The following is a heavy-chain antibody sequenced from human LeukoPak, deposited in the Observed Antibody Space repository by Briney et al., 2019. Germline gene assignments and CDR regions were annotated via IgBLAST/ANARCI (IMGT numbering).Heavy chain of an antibody. CDR1: GFTFSSYA. D-gene: IGHD3-9*01. CDR2: ISGSGGST. Sequence: PGGSLRLSCAASGFTFSSYAMSWVRQAPGKGLEWVSAISGSGGSTYYADSVKGRFTISRDSSKNTLYLQMNSLRAEDTAVYYCANEYYDILTGYYKGFFDWGQGTLVTVSS. J-gene: IGHJ4*02. V-gene: IGHV3-23*01. CDR3: ANEYYDILTGYYKGFFD.